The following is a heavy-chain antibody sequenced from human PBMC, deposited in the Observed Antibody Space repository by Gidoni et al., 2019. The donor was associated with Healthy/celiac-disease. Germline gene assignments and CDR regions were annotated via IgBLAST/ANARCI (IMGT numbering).Heavy chain of an antibody. CDR3: ARGSRVYDFWKY. Sequence: QVQLQQWGAGLLKPSETLSRTCAVYGGSFSGYYWSWIRQPPGKGLEWIGEINHSGSTNYNPSLTSRVTISVDTSKNQFSLKLSSVTAADTAVYYCARGSRVYDFWKYWGQGTLVTVSS. D-gene: IGHD3-3*01. CDR1: GGSFSGYY. J-gene: IGHJ4*02. CDR2: INHSGST. V-gene: IGHV4-34*01.